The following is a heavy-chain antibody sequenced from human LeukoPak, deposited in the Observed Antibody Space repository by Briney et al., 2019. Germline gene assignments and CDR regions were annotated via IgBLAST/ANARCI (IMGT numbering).Heavy chain of an antibody. CDR1: GFTFSNAC. CDR3: ARDLSLGRGEGDY. Sequence: GGSLRLSCAASGFTFSNACVDWVRQAPGEGGEWGGLIRTKTDGGTIDYAAPVKGRFSISRDDSTNTLYLQMNSLQSEYTAVYYCARDLSLGRGEGDYWGQGTRVTVSS. V-gene: IGHV3-15*01. J-gene: IGHJ4*02. CDR2: IRTKTDGGTI. D-gene: IGHD2-21*01.